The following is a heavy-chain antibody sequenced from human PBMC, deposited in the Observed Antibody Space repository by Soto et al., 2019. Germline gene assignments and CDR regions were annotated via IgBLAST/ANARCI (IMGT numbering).Heavy chain of an antibody. CDR3: AKGDGRTRSDYYYYGMDV. D-gene: IGHD1-1*01. J-gene: IGHJ6*02. Sequence: EVQLLVSGGGLVQPGGSLRLSCAASGFTFSSYAMSWVRQAPGKGLEWVSAISGSGGSTYYADSVKGRFTISRDNSKNTLYLQMNSLTAEDTAVYYCAKGDGRTRSDYYYYGMDVWGQGTTVTVSS. CDR2: ISGSGGST. V-gene: IGHV3-23*01. CDR1: GFTFSSYA.